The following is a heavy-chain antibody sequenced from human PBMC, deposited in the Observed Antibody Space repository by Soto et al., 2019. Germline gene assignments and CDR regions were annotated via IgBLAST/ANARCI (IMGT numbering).Heavy chain of an antibody. Sequence: EVQMLESGGGLVQPGGSLRLSCAASGFICSSFDMSWVRQAPGKGLEWVSTILVSDSTHYEDSVRGRFTISRDRSKNTVYLQMNSLTAGDTAGYYCAKATANTGGAFDICGQGTMVTVSS. CDR2: ILVSDST. CDR3: AKATANTGGAFDI. CDR1: GFICSSFD. J-gene: IGHJ3*02. D-gene: IGHD1-1*01. V-gene: IGHV3-23*01.